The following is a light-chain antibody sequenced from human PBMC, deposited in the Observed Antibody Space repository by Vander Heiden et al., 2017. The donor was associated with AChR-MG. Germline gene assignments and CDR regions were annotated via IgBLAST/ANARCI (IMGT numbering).Light chain of an antibody. J-gene: IGKJ2*01. V-gene: IGKV3-20*01. CDR1: QSDSYTC. CDR3: QRYGGSQGYI. Sequence: EFVLTPSPGTVSLSPGVRVTRSGRASQSDSYTCLVWYQQKPGQAPRLLIFCAASRATGIPDRFSGNGSGTEFTLTVTRREHEDFSVYYCQRYGGSQGYIYGPGTKLEL. CDR2: CAA.